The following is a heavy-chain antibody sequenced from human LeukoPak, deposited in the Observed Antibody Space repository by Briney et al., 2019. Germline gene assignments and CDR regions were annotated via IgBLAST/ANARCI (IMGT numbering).Heavy chain of an antibody. CDR1: GGTFSSYA. CDR2: IIPIFGTA. Sequence: SVKVSCKASGGTFSSYAISWVRQAPGQGLEWMGGIIPIFGTANYAQKFQGRVTITADKSTSTAYMELSSLRSEDTAVYYCARRDYYDSSGPPIDWGQGTLVTVSS. D-gene: IGHD3-22*01. CDR3: ARRDYYDSSGPPID. V-gene: IGHV1-69*06. J-gene: IGHJ4*02.